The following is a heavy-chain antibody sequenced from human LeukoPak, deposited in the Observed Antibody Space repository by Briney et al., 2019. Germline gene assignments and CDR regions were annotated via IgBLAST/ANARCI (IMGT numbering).Heavy chain of an antibody. J-gene: IGHJ4*02. CDR3: VKDRGGYVGSLDY. CDR1: GFTFSSYG. V-gene: IGHV3-33*06. D-gene: IGHD3-16*01. Sequence: PGGSLRLSCAASGFTFSSYGMHWVRQAPGKGLEWVAVIWYDGSNKYYADSVKGRFTISRDNSKNTMYLQMNSLRAEDTAVYYCVKDRGGYVGSLDYWGQGTLVTVSS. CDR2: IWYDGSNK.